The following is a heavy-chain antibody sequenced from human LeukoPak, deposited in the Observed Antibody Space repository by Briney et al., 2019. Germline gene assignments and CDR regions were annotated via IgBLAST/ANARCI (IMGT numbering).Heavy chain of an antibody. D-gene: IGHD1-26*01. CDR1: GYTFNDHD. V-gene: IGHV1-2*06. J-gene: IGHJ4*02. CDR2: INPNSGGT. Sequence: ASVKASCKASGYTFNDHDMHWVLQAPGQGLEWMGRINPNSGGTTYAQKFQGRVTMTRDTSISTAYMELSRLTSDDTAVYYCARDWSGSYEQWGQGTLVSVSS. CDR3: ARDWSGSYEQ.